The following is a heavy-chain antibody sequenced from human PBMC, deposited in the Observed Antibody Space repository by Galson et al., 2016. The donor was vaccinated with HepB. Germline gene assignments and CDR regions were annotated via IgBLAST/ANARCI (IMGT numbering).Heavy chain of an antibody. V-gene: IGHV3-30*19. CDR1: RFTFSSYA. CDR3: ARGANTVAADY. CDR2: ISYDGGNK. Sequence: SLRLSCAVSRFTFSSYAMHWVRQAPGKGLEWVALISYDGGNKYYADSVKGRFTISRDNSKNTLYLQVNSLRAEDTAVYYCARGANTVAADYWGQGTLVTVSS. D-gene: IGHD6-19*01. J-gene: IGHJ4*02.